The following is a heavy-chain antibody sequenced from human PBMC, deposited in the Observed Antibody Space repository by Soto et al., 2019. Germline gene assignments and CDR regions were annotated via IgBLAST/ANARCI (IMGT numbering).Heavy chain of an antibody. CDR2: IIPILGIA. V-gene: IGHV1-69*02. Sequence: GASVKVSCKASGGTFSSYTISWVRQAPGQGLEWMGRIIPILGIANYAQKFQGRVTITADKSTSTAYMELSSLRSEDTAVYYCARGPSDDYGYNKYYFDYWGQGTLVTVSS. D-gene: IGHD4-17*01. J-gene: IGHJ4*02. CDR3: ARGPSDDYGYNKYYFDY. CDR1: GGTFSSYT.